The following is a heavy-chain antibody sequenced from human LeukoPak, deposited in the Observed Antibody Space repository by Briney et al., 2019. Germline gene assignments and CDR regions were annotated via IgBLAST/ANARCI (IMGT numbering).Heavy chain of an antibody. Sequence: AGGSLRLSCAASGFTFSSYAMSWVRQAPGKGLEWVSAISGSGGSTYYADSVKGRFTISRDNSKNTLYLQMNSLRAEDTAVYYCAKAYAMIVVVSKHFDYWGQGTLVTVSS. J-gene: IGHJ4*02. CDR3: AKAYAMIVVVSKHFDY. V-gene: IGHV3-23*01. D-gene: IGHD3-22*01. CDR1: GFTFSSYA. CDR2: ISGSGGST.